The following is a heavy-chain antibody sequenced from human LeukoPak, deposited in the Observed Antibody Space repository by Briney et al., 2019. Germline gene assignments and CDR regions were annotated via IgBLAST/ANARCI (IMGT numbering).Heavy chain of an antibody. J-gene: IGHJ4*02. D-gene: IGHD3-16*01. CDR2: IDNDGRGT. Sequence: GGSLRLSCAASGFTFSSYAMSWVRQAPGKGLVWVSRIDNDGRGTSYADSVKGRFTISRDNAKNRLYLQMNSLGAEDTAVYYCASLNYGPDYWGQGTLVTVSS. CDR3: ASLNYGPDY. V-gene: IGHV3-74*01. CDR1: GFTFSSYA.